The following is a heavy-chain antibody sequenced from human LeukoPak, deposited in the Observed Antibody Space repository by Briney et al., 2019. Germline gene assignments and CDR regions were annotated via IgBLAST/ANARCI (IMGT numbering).Heavy chain of an antibody. V-gene: IGHV3-30*02. J-gene: IGHJ3*02. Sequence: GGSLRLSCAASGFTFSSYGMHWVRQAPGKGLEWVAFIRYDGSNKYYADSVKGRFTISRDNSKNTLYPQMNSLRAEDTAVYYCASIITMVRGVPAGAFDIWGQGTMVTVSS. CDR2: IRYDGSNK. CDR1: GFTFSSYG. D-gene: IGHD3-10*01. CDR3: ASIITMVRGVPAGAFDI.